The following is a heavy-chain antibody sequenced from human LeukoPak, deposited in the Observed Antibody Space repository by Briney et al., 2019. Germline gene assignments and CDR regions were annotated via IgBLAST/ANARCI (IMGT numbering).Heavy chain of an antibody. D-gene: IGHD3-16*01. Sequence: PGGSLRLSCAASGFTVSSNYLTWVRQAPGKGLEWVAIIYSGGRTYYADSVKGRFIISSDNSKNTLYLQMNTLRAEDTAVYYCARVNVCPRCHFDYWGQGTLVTVSS. J-gene: IGHJ4*02. V-gene: IGHV3-66*01. CDR2: IYSGGRT. CDR1: GFTVSSNY. CDR3: ARVNVCPRCHFDY.